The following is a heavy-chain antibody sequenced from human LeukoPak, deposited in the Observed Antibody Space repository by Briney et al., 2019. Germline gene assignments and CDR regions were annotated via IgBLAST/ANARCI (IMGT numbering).Heavy chain of an antibody. V-gene: IGHV3-21*01. J-gene: IGHJ4*02. CDR1: GFTFSSYS. D-gene: IGHD1-1*01. CDR3: ARDPNDELNPFDY. CDR2: ISSSSSYI. Sequence: GGSLRLSCAASGFTFSSYSMNWVRQAPGKGLEWVSSISSSSSYIYYADSVKGLFTISRDNAKNSLYLQMNSLRAEDTAVYYCARDPNDELNPFDYWGQGTLVTVSS.